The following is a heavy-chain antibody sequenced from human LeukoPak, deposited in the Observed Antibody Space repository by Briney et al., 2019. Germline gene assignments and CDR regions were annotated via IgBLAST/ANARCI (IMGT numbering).Heavy chain of an antibody. CDR2: IYYSGSS. V-gene: IGHV4-39*07. D-gene: IGHD4-11*01. CDR3: VRLDYSNFFDY. J-gene: IGHJ4*02. CDR1: GGSISSYY. Sequence: SETLSLTCTVSGGSISSYYWGWVRQPPGKGLEWIASIYYSGSSYYNPSLKSRVTMSVDTSKNQFSLKLSSVTAADTAVYYCVRLDYSNFFDYWGQGNLVTVSS.